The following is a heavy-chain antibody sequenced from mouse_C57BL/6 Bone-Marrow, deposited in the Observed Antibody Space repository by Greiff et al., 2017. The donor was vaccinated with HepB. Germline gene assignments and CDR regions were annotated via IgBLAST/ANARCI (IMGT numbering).Heavy chain of an antibody. Sequence: QVQLQQPGAEFVKPGASVKLSCKASGYTFTSYWMQWVKQRPGQGLEWIGEIDPSASYINYNQKFKGKATLTVDTSSSTAYMQLSSLTSEDSAFYYAARRASLLSWFAYWGQGTLVTVSA. D-gene: IGHD3-1*01. CDR2: IDPSASYI. V-gene: IGHV1-50*01. CDR1: GYTFTSYW. J-gene: IGHJ3*01. CDR3: ARRASLLSWFAY.